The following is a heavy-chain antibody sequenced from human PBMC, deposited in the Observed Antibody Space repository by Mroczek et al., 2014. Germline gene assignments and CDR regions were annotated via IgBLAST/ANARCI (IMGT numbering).Heavy chain of an antibody. J-gene: IGHJ4*02. D-gene: IGHD6-19*01. CDR3: DKKXSIAVAKVSFDY. CDR1: GFTFDDYA. CDR2: ISWNSGSI. V-gene: IGHV3-9*01. Sequence: ESGGGLVQPGRSLRLSCAASGFTFDDYAMHWVRQAPGKGLEWVSGISWNSGSIGYADSVKGRFTISRDNAKNSLYLQMNSLRAEDTALYYCDKKXSIAVAKVSFDYWGQGTLVTVSS.